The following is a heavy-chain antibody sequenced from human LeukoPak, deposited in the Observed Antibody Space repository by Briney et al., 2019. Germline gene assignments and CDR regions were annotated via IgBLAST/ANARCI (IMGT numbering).Heavy chain of an antibody. CDR2: IKFDGSEK. CDR1: GFTFSHHW. Sequence: QAGGSLRLSCSGSGFTFSHHWMTWVRQAPGKGLEWVANIKFDGSEKFYGDSVKGRFTISRDNAKNSLYLQMNSLRAEDTAVYYCAKSKKAPFEGATDYWGQGTLVTVSS. D-gene: IGHD1-26*01. CDR3: AKSKKAPFEGATDY. V-gene: IGHV3-7*03. J-gene: IGHJ4*02.